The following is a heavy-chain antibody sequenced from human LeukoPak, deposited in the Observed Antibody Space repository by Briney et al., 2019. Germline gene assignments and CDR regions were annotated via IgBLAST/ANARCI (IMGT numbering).Heavy chain of an antibody. J-gene: IGHJ5*02. V-gene: IGHV1-2*06. D-gene: IGHD5-24*01. CDR3: TRGPNYSASDWFDP. CDR1: GYTFTGYY. Sequence: GASVKVSCKASGYTFTGYYMHWVRQAPGQGLEWMGRINPNSGDTNSAQKFQGRVTMTRDTSINTAYMELTRLRSDDTAVYYCTRGPNYSASDWFDPWGQGTLVTVSS. CDR2: INPNSGDT.